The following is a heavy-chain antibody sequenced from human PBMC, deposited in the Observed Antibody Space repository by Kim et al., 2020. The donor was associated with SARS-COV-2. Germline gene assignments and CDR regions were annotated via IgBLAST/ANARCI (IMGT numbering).Heavy chain of an antibody. D-gene: IGHD1-26*01. Sequence: ASVKVSCKASGYTFTSYYMHWVRQAPGQGLEWMGIINPSGGSTSYAQKFQGRDTMTRDTSTSTVYMELSSLRSEDTAVYYCARGSVGATSQKDPFDYWGQGTLVTVSS. CDR3: ARGSVGATSQKDPFDY. V-gene: IGHV1-46*01. J-gene: IGHJ4*02. CDR2: INPSGGST. CDR1: GYTFTSYY.